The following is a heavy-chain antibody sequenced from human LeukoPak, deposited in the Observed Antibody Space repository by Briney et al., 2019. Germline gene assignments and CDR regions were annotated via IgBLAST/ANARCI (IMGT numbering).Heavy chain of an antibody. V-gene: IGHV1-46*01. D-gene: IGHD1-14*01. CDR2: IYPSGGST. CDR3: AREITVVRYFDY. CDR1: GYTLSSYY. Sequence: ASVKVSCKASGYTLSSYYMHWVRQAPGQGLEWMGIIYPSGGSTNYAQKFQGRVTITADKSTSTAYMELSSLRSEDTAVYYCAREITVVRYFDYWGQGTLVTVSS. J-gene: IGHJ4*02.